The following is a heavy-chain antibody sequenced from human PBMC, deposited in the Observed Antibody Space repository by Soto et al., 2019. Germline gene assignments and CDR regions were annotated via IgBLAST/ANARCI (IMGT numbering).Heavy chain of an antibody. Sequence: QVQLQESGPGLVKPPETLSLTCTVSGGSMRRYYWSWIRQPAGKGLEWIGRIYSSGSTKYNPSLQSRVTMSVDTSKNQFSLKLSFVTAADTAVYYCAREGTTSGSFDVWGQGTMVTVSS. CDR1: GGSMRRYY. J-gene: IGHJ3*01. V-gene: IGHV4-4*07. CDR2: IYSSGST. D-gene: IGHD1-26*01. CDR3: AREGTTSGSFDV.